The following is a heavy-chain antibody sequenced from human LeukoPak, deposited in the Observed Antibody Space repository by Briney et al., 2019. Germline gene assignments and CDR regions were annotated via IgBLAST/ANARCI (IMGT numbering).Heavy chain of an antibody. V-gene: IGHV4-34*01. CDR3: ARDPDYGDYVRFWPDTYYYYGTDV. CDR2: INHSGST. Sequence: PSETLSLTCAVYGGSFSGYYWSWIRQPPGKGLEWIGGINHSGSTNYNPSLKSRVTISVDTSKNQFSLKLSSVTAADTAVYYCARDPDYGDYVRFWPDTYYYYGTDVWGQGTTVTVSS. D-gene: IGHD4-17*01. J-gene: IGHJ6*02. CDR1: GGSFSGYY.